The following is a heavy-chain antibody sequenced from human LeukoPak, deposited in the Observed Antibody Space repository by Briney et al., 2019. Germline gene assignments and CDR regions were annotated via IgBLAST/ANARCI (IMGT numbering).Heavy chain of an antibody. D-gene: IGHD3-22*01. CDR3: ARVLFPPYDSSGEDC. J-gene: IGHJ4*02. CDR2: MNPNSGNT. CDR1: GYTFTSYD. Sequence: ASVKVSCKASGYTFTSYDINWVRQATGQGLEWMGWMNPNSGNTGYAQKFQGRVTITRNTSVSTAYMELSSLRSEDTAVYYCARVLFPPYDSSGEDCWGQGTLVTVSS. V-gene: IGHV1-8*03.